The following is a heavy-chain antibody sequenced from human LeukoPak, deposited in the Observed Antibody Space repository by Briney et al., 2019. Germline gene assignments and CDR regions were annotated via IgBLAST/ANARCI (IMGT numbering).Heavy chain of an antibody. J-gene: IGHJ4*02. CDR3: PRVSGGNDMSDY. Sequence: GGSLRLSCAASGFTFSSFWMSWVRQAPGKGLEWVANIRKDGSLQYYVDSVEGRFTISRDNAKNSLYLQMNTLRADDTAVYYCPRVSGGNDMSDYWGREPWSPSPQ. V-gene: IGHV3-7*03. CDR2: IRKDGSLQ. D-gene: IGHD1-1*01. CDR1: GFTFSSFW.